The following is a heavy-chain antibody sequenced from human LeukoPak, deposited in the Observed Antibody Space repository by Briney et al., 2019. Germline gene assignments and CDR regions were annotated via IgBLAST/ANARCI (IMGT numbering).Heavy chain of an antibody. V-gene: IGHV3-30*18. CDR1: GFTFSSYG. Sequence: GGSLRLFCAASGFTFSSYGMHWVRQAPGKGLEWVAVISYDGSNKYYADSVKGRFTISRDNSKNTLYLQMNSLRAEDTAVYYCAKDSDYYGSGSRFDYWGQGTLVTVSS. CDR2: ISYDGSNK. CDR3: AKDSDYYGSGSRFDY. J-gene: IGHJ4*02. D-gene: IGHD3-10*01.